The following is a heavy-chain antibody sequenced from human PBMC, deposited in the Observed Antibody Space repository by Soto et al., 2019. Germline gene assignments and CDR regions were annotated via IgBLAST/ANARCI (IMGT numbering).Heavy chain of an antibody. V-gene: IGHV4-34*01. J-gene: IGHJ4*02. CDR1: GGSFSAYY. Sequence: SETLSLTCAVYGGSFSAYYWIWIRQPPGKGLEWIGEINHSGSTNYNPSLKSRVTISVDTSKNQFSLKLSSVTAADTAVYYCARGGVNGSGSPHRYFDYWGQGTLVT. D-gene: IGHD3-10*01. CDR2: INHSGST. CDR3: ARGGVNGSGSPHRYFDY.